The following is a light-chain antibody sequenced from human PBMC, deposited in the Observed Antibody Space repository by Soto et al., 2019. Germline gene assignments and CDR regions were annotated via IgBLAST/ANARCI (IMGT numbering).Light chain of an antibody. Sequence: DIQMTQSPSTLSASVGDRVTINGRASQSISSWLALYQQKPGKAPKLRIYESSSLESGVPSRCSGSGSGPEYTLTISSLQPAEFAAYYCQQYNSYSFTFGPGTKVDIK. CDR1: QSISSW. CDR3: QQYNSYSFT. J-gene: IGKJ3*01. V-gene: IGKV1-5*01. CDR2: ESS.